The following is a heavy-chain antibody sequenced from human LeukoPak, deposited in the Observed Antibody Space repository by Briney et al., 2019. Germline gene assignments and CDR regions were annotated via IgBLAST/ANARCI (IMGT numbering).Heavy chain of an antibody. CDR2: IIPIFGTA. J-gene: IGHJ4*02. CDR3: ARDSSRGYSGYESDY. Sequence: ASVKVSCKASGGTFSSYAISWVRQAPGQGLEWMGGIIPIFGTADYAQKFQGRVTITADESTSTAYMELSSLRSEDTAVYYCARDSSRGYSGYESDYWGQGTLVTVSS. CDR1: GGTFSSYA. V-gene: IGHV1-69*01. D-gene: IGHD5-12*01.